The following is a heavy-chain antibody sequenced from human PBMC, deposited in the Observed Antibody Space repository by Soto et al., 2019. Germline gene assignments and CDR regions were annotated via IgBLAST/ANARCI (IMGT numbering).Heavy chain of an antibody. J-gene: IGHJ4*02. Sequence: GESLKISCKGSGYSFTSYWIGWVRQMPGKGLEWMGIIYPGDSDTRYSPSFQGQVTISADKSISTAYLQWSSLKASDTAMYYCARLKVKYSSSWYDPNYFDYWGQGTLVTVSS. CDR3: ARLKVKYSSSWYDPNYFDY. CDR2: IYPGDSDT. CDR1: GYSFTSYW. D-gene: IGHD6-13*01. V-gene: IGHV5-51*01.